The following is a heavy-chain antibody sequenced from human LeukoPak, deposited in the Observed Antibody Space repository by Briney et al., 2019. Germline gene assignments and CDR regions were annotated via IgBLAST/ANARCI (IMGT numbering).Heavy chain of an antibody. J-gene: IGHJ4*02. CDR1: GFTFSSYG. Sequence: GGSLRLSCAASGFTFSSYGMHWVRQAPGKGLEWVAFIRYDGSNKYYADSVKGRFIISRDDSKSIAYLQMNSLKTDDTAVYYCTKDPPTRYWGQGTLVSVSS. V-gene: IGHV3-30*02. D-gene: IGHD1-26*01. CDR2: IRYDGSNK. CDR3: TKDPPTRY.